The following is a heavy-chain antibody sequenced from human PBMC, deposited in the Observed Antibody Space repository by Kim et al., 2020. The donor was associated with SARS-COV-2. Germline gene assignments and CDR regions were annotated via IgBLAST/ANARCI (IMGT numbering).Heavy chain of an antibody. J-gene: IGHJ4*02. CDR1: GFTFSTST. V-gene: IGHV3-48*01. D-gene: IGHD1-26*01. CDR3: TRGGSDSACDY. CDR2: ISSGSVTI. Sequence: GGSLRLSCAASGFTFSTSTMNWVRQAPGKGLEWVSYISSGSVTIYYADSVRGRFTISRDNAKNSLYLQMSSLRAEDTAVYYCTRGGSDSACDYLCQGTL.